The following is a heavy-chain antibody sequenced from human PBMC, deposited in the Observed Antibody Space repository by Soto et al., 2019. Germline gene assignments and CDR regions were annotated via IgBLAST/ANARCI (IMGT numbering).Heavy chain of an antibody. D-gene: IGHD6-19*01. CDR1: GFTFSSYA. V-gene: IGHV3-23*01. CDR2: ISGSGGST. J-gene: IGHJ3*02. CDR3: AKDSRGWYFAFDI. Sequence: EVQLLESGGGLVQPAGSLRLSCAASGFTFSSYAMSWVRQAPGKGLEWVSAISGSGGSTYYADSVKGRFTISRDNSKNTLYLQMNSLRAEDTAVYYCAKDSRGWYFAFDIWGQGTMVTVSS.